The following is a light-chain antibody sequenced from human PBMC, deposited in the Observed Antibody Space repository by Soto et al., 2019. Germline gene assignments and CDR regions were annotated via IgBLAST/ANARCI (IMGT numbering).Light chain of an antibody. Sequence: EIVMTQSPATLSVSPGEGATLSCRASQSVSSNLAWYQQKPGQAPRLLIYDASTRATGVPARFSGYGSATDFILTISSLQSEDSALYYCQHYNSWPTFGPGTKVEIK. CDR3: QHYNSWPT. CDR2: DAS. V-gene: IGKV3D-15*01. J-gene: IGKJ3*01. CDR1: QSVSSN.